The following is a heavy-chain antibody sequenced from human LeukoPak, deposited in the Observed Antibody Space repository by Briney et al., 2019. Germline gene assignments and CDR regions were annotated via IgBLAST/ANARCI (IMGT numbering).Heavy chain of an antibody. V-gene: IGHV3-7*04. J-gene: IGHJ5*02. Sequence: GGSLRLSCAASGFTFSHCWMSWVRQAPGKGLEWVANIKQDGSEKYYVDSVKGRFTISRDNAKNSLYLQMNSLRAEDTALYYCSRDAYGSGSHPWGQGTLVTVSS. D-gene: IGHD3-10*01. CDR2: IKQDGSEK. CDR1: GFTFSHCW. CDR3: SRDAYGSGSHP.